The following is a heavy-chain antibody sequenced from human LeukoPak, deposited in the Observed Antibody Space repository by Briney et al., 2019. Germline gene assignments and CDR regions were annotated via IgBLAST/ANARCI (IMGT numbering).Heavy chain of an antibody. D-gene: IGHD3-22*01. V-gene: IGHV3-23*01. CDR3: AKCYYYDSSTAFDYFDY. CDR2: ISGSGGST. CDR1: GFTFSSYA. Sequence: RPGGSLRLSCAASGFTFSSYAMSWVRQAPGKGLEWVSAISGSGGSTYYADSVKGRFTISRDNSKNTLYLQMNSLRAEDTAVYYCAKCYYYDSSTAFDYFDYWGQGTLVTVSS. J-gene: IGHJ4*02.